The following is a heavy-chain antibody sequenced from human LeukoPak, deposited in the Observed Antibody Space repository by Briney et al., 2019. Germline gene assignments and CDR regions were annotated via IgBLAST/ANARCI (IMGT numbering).Heavy chain of an antibody. V-gene: IGHV3-23*01. D-gene: IGHD3-22*01. Sequence: SGGSLRLSCAASGFTFSSYAMSWVRQAPGKGLEWVSAISGSGGSTYYADSVKGRFTISRDNSKNTLYLQMNSLRAEDTAVYYCAKDRSSNYYDSSGLDYWGQGTLVTVSS. CDR2: ISGSGGST. CDR1: GFTFSSYA. CDR3: AKDRSSNYYDSSGLDY. J-gene: IGHJ4*02.